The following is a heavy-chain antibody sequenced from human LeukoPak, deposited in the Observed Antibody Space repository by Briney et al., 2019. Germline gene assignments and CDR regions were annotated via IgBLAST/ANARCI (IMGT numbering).Heavy chain of an antibody. J-gene: IGHJ4*02. CDR2: IYYSGST. Sequence: SETLSLTCTVSGGSISSSSYYWGWIRQPPGKGLEWIGSIYYSGSTYYNPSLKSRVTISVDTSKNQFSLKLSSVTAADTAVHYCASRNNNYYDSSGYYSWGQETLVTVSS. CDR3: ASRNNNYYDSSGYYS. CDR1: GGSISSSSYY. D-gene: IGHD3-22*01. V-gene: IGHV4-39*01.